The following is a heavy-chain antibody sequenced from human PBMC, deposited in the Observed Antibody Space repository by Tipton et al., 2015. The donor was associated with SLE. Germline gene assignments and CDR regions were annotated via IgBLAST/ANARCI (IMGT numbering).Heavy chain of an antibody. CDR3: ARSPYYYDSSGYDY. J-gene: IGHJ4*02. CDR2: IYYSGST. V-gene: IGHV4-59*11. Sequence: TLSLTCTVSGGSISSHYWSWIRQPPGKGLEWIGYIYYSGSTNYNPSLKSRVTISLDTSKNQFSLKLSSVTAADTAVYYCARSPYYYDSSGYDYWGQGTLVTVSS. CDR1: GGSISSHY. D-gene: IGHD3-22*01.